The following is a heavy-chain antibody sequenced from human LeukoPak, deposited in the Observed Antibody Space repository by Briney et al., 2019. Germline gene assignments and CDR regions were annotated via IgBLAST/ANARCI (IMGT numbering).Heavy chain of an antibody. Sequence: GGSLRLSCAASGFMFDDYAMHWVRQTPGKGLEWVSLILGDGRMTYYADSVKGRFTISRDNSKNSLYLQVNSLRAEDSAMYYCAKGPSLTGLTFDDWGQGTLVTVSS. V-gene: IGHV3-43*02. J-gene: IGHJ4*02. CDR3: AKGPSLTGLTFDD. CDR2: ILGDGRMT. D-gene: IGHD3-9*01. CDR1: GFMFDDYA.